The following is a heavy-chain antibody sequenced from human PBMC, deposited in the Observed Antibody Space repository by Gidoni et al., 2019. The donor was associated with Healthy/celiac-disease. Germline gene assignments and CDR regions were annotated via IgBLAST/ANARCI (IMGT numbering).Heavy chain of an antibody. CDR2: IIPIFGTV. D-gene: IGHD6-6*01. V-gene: IGHV1-69*01. J-gene: IGHJ6*02. CDR1: GGTFSSYA. Sequence: QVQLVQSGAEEKKPGSSVKVSCKAAGGTFSSYAISWVRQAPGQGLEWMGGIIPIFGTVNYAQKFQGRVTITADESTSTAYMELSSLRSEDTAVYYCARGDKQLVDYYGMDVWGQGTTVTVSS. CDR3: ARGDKQLVDYYGMDV.